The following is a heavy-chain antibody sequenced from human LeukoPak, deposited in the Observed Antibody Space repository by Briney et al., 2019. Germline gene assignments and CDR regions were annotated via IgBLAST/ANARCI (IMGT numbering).Heavy chain of an antibody. V-gene: IGHV3-48*02. CDR1: GFRLGSYS. D-gene: IGHD1-1*01. Sequence: PGGSLRLSCRASGFRLGSYSMDWVRQAPGQGLEWVSHINSGSSTIYYADSVKGRFTISRDNAGNSLYLQMSSLRDEDTAVYYCARVLLERPGIDSFDMWGQGTMVTVSS. CDR2: INSGSSTI. CDR3: ARVLLERPGIDSFDM. J-gene: IGHJ3*02.